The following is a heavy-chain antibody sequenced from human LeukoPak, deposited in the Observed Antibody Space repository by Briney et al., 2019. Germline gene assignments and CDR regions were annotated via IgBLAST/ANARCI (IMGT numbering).Heavy chain of an antibody. CDR1: GDSVSSNSAA. CDR3: AKLGDSST. D-gene: IGHD6-19*01. V-gene: IGHV6-1*01. CDR2: TYYRSKWYN. J-gene: IGHJ5*02. Sequence: SQTLSLTCAISGDSVSSNSAAWSWIRQSPSRGLEWLGRTYYRSKWYNDYAVSVKSRIIINPDTSKNQLSLHLNSATPEDTAVYYCAKLGDSSTWGQGTLVTVSS.